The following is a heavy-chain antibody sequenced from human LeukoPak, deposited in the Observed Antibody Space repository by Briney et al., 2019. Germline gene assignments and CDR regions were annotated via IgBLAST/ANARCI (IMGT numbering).Heavy chain of an antibody. V-gene: IGHV3-74*01. CDR3: ATVREY. CDR2: INNDGTAT. Sequence: GGSLRLSCAASGFTFNYFWMHWVRQVPGKGLVWVSGINNDGTATYYADSVKGRFTISRDNAKNTVHLQMNGLSAEDTTVYYCATVREYWGQGTLVTVSS. CDR1: GFTFNYFW. J-gene: IGHJ4*02.